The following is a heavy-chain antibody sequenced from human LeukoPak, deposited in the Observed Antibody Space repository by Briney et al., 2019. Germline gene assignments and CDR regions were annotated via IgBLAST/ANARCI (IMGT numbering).Heavy chain of an antibody. CDR1: GYTFTSYD. CDR2: MNHNSGNT. D-gene: IGHD3-3*01. J-gene: IGHJ6*03. CDR3: ARGLKYDFWSGIWYYYYYMDV. V-gene: IGHV1-8*01. Sequence: ASVKVSCKASGYTFTSYDINGVGQATGQGREGMGWMNHNSGNTGYAQKFQGRVTMTSNTSISTAYMELSSLRSEDTAVYYCARGLKYDFWSGIWYYYYYMDVWGKGTTVTVSS.